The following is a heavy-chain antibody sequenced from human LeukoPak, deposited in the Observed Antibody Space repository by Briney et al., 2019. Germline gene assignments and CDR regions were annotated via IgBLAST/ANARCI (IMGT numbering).Heavy chain of an antibody. V-gene: IGHV1-18*01. J-gene: IGHJ3*02. CDR1: GYTLTSYG. CDR2: ISAYNGNT. D-gene: IGHD6-6*01. CDR3: ARGGSIAARQSASDI. Sequence: ASVKVSCKACGYTLTSYGIRWVRQAPGQGLEWMGWISAYNGNTNYAQKLQGRVTMTTDTSTSTAYMELRSLRSDDTAVYYCARGGSIAARQSASDIWGQGTMVTVSS.